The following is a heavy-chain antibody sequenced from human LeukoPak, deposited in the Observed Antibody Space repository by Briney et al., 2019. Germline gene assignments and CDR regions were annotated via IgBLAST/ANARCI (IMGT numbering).Heavy chain of an antibody. CDR1: GHIFTSYD. CDR3: ARGGASAAARRFDP. Sequence: ASVKVSCKASGHIFTSYDINWVRQATGQGVEWMGWMNPNSGNRGYAQRFQGRITLTTNTSVSTAYMELGNLRSEPTAVYYCARGGASAAARRFDPWGHGTLVTVSS. CDR2: MNPNSGNR. V-gene: IGHV1-8*01. J-gene: IGHJ5*02. D-gene: IGHD6-13*01.